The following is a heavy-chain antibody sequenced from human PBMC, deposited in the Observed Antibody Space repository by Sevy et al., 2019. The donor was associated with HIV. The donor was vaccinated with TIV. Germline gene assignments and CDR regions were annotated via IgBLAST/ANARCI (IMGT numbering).Heavy chain of an antibody. CDR3: AKDIPGWSGFDY. Sequence: GGSLRLSCAASGFTLDDYTMHWVRQVPGKGLEWVSLITGDAAKTDYADSVKGRFTVSRDNSENSLYLQMNSLRTEDTALYFCAKDIPGWSGFDYWGQGTLVTVSS. D-gene: IGHD3-10*01. CDR2: ITGDAAKT. J-gene: IGHJ4*02. V-gene: IGHV3-43*01. CDR1: GFTLDDYT.